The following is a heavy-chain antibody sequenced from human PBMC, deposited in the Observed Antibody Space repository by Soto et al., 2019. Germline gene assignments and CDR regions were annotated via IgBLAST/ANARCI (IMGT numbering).Heavy chain of an antibody. CDR1: GYIFTNHY. CDR2: INPSGGST. V-gene: IGHV1-46*01. Sequence: QVQLVQSGAEVKKPGASVKVSCKASGYIFTNHYIHWVRQAPGQGLEWMGIINPSGGSTNYLQKSQGRSAITRDTSTSTVYMVLCSLRSEATAVYFCARADYYASSAFYYDSWGQGTLVTVSS. J-gene: IGHJ5*01. CDR3: ARADYYASSAFYYDS. D-gene: IGHD3-22*01.